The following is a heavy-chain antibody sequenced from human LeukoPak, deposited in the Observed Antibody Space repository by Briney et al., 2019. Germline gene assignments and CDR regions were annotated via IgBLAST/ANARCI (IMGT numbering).Heavy chain of an antibody. D-gene: IGHD3-10*01. CDR1: GGSISSSNW. Sequence: SETLSLTCSASGGSISSSNWWSWVRQPPGKGLEWIGEIYRSGSTNYNPTLKSRVTMSVDKSRNQFSLSLTSVTAADTAVYYCARGEQYGSGTVQFDYWGQGTLVTVSS. J-gene: IGHJ4*02. V-gene: IGHV4-4*02. CDR3: ARGEQYGSGTVQFDY. CDR2: IYRSGST.